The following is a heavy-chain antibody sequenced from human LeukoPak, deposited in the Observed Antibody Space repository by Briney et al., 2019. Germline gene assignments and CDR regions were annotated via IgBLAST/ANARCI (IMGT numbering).Heavy chain of an antibody. Sequence: GGSLRLSCAASGFTFSSYAMSWVRQAPGKGLEWASAISGSGGSTYYADSVKGRFTISRDKSKNTLYLQMNSLRAEDTAVYYCAKDRSGHYYFDYWGQGTLVTVSS. CDR1: GFTFSSYA. CDR2: ISGSGGST. CDR3: AKDRSGHYYFDY. J-gene: IGHJ4*02. D-gene: IGHD3-3*01. V-gene: IGHV3-23*01.